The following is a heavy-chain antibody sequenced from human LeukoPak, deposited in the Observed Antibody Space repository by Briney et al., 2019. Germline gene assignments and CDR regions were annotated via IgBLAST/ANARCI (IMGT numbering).Heavy chain of an antibody. D-gene: IGHD3-9*01. CDR3: ARPPYYDILTGYFRRGNYFDY. V-gene: IGHV4-34*01. CDR2: INQGGSP. J-gene: IGHJ4*02. CDR1: GGSFSGYY. Sequence: SETLSLTCAVYGGSFSGYYWTWIRQPPGKGLEWIGEINQGGSPNYNPSLKSRVTISVDTSKNQFSLKLNSVTAADTAVFYSARPPYYDILTGYFRRGNYFDYWGQGTLVTVSS.